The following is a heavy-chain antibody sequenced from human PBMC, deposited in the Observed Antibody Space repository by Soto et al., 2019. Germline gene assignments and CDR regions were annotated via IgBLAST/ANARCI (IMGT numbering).Heavy chain of an antibody. CDR1: GCTLRSHR. V-gene: IGHV3-74*01. CDR3: ATVFDL. Sequence: EVKLVESGGGLVQPGGSLRVSCAASGCTLRSHRIHWVRQAPGKGLEWVSRIDTDGGGTSYADSVKGRFTISTDNAKNTVYLQMNGLRAEDTAVYYCATVFDLWGQGTLVTVSS. CDR2: IDTDGGGT. J-gene: IGHJ5*02.